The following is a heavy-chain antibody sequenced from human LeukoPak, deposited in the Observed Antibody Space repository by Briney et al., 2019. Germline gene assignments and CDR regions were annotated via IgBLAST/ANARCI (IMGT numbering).Heavy chain of an antibody. CDR2: ISWNSGGI. CDR3: AKDGLWFGDRAFDI. CDR1: GFTFDDYA. J-gene: IGHJ3*02. V-gene: IGHV3-9*01. D-gene: IGHD3-10*01. Sequence: GGSLRLSCAASGFTFDDYAMHWVRQAPGKGLEWVSGISWNSGGIGYADSVKGRFTISRDNAKNSLYLQMNSLRPEDTALYYCAKDGLWFGDRAFDIWGQGTMVTVSS.